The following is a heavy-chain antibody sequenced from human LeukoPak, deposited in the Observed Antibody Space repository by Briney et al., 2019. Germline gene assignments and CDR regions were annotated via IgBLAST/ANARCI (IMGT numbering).Heavy chain of an antibody. V-gene: IGHV3-7*01. J-gene: IGHJ6*02. CDR3: AKMEYCSSTSCYGMDV. D-gene: IGHD2-2*01. CDR2: IKEDGSEE. CDR1: GFTFSSYW. Sequence: GGSLRLSCAASGFTFSSYWMSWVRQAPGKGLECVANIKEDGSEEYYVDSVKGRFSISRDNAKNSLYLQMNSLRAEDTAVYYCAKMEYCSSTSCYGMDVWGQGTTVTVSS.